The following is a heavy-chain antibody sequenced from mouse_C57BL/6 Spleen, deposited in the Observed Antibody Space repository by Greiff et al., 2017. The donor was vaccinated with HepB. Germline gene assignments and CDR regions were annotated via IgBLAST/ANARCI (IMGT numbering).Heavy chain of an antibody. CDR2: IYPGSGST. J-gene: IGHJ2*01. V-gene: IGHV1-55*01. D-gene: IGHD2-4*01. CDR3: ATIYYDYDGDFDY. Sequence: QVQLKQPGAELVKPGASVKMSCKASGYTFTSYWITWVKQRPGQGLEWIGDIYPGSGSTNYNEKFKSKATLTVDTSSSTAYMQLSSLTSEDSAVYYCATIYYDYDGDFDYWGQGTTLTVSS. CDR1: GYTFTSYW.